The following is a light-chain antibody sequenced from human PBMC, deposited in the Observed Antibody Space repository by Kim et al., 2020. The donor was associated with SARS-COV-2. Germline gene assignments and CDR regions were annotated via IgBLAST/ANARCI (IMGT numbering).Light chain of an antibody. CDR1: NIGNKS. CDR3: QVWDSSSDHPV. CDR2: YDS. Sequence: SYELTQPPSVSVAPGKTARITCGGNNIGNKSVHWYQQKPGQAPVLVIYYDSDRPSWIPERFSGSNSGNTATLTISRVEAGDEADYYCQVWDSSSDHPVFGGGTQLTVL. J-gene: IGLJ3*02. V-gene: IGLV3-21*04.